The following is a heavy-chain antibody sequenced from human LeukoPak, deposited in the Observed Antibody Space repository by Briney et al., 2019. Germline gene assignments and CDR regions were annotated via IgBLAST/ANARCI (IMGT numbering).Heavy chain of an antibody. J-gene: IGHJ4*02. CDR2: IYSGGST. CDR1: GFTVSSNY. D-gene: IGHD3/OR15-3a*01. Sequence: GGSLRLSCAASGFTVSSNYMSWVRQARGKGLEWVSVIYSGGSTYYVDSVKGRFTISRDNSKNTLYLQMNSLRAEDTAVYYCAREAVDWYYSDYWGQGTLVTVSS. CDR3: AREAVDWYYSDY. V-gene: IGHV3-66*01.